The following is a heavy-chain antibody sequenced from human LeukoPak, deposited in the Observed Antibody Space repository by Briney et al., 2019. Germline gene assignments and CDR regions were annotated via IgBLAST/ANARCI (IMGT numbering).Heavy chain of an antibody. D-gene: IGHD3-22*01. Sequence: SETLSLTCAVYGGSFSGYYWSWIRQPPGKGLEWIEYIYYSGSTYYNPSLKSRVTISVDTSKNQFSLKLSSVTAADTAVYYCARGLYYYEGDWGQGTLVTVSS. CDR3: ARGLYYYEGD. J-gene: IGHJ4*02. CDR2: IYYSGST. CDR1: GGSFSGYY. V-gene: IGHV4-30-4*08.